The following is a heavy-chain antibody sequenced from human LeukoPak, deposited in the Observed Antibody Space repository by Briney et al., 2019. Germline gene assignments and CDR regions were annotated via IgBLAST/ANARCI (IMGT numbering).Heavy chain of an antibody. CDR2: INGGGVNT. J-gene: IGHJ4*02. D-gene: IGHD4-11*01. CDR3: AKDLYSNYGPADY. CDR1: GFTFSSYA. V-gene: IGHV3-23*01. Sequence: GVSLRLSCAASGFTFSSYAMSWVRQAPGKGLEWVSTINGGGVNTHYADSVGGRFTISRDNSKNTLFLQMNSLRDEDTAVYYCAKDLYSNYGPADYWGQGTLVTVSS.